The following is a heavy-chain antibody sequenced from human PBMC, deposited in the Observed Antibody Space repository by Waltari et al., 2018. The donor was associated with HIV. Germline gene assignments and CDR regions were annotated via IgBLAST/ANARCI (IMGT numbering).Heavy chain of an antibody. CDR1: VYSISSGYY. CDR2: IYHSGSA. CDR3: ARDRYDSSGYLATYNNYYGVDV. Sequence: QVQLQESGPGLVKPSETLSLTCTVPVYSISSGYYWGWIRQPPGKGLEWIGSIYHSGSAYYKSSLKSRVTISVDTSKNQFSLKLSSATTADTAVYYCARDRYDSSGYLATYNNYYGVDVWGQGTTVTVSS. D-gene: IGHD3-22*01. J-gene: IGHJ6*02. V-gene: IGHV4-38-2*02.